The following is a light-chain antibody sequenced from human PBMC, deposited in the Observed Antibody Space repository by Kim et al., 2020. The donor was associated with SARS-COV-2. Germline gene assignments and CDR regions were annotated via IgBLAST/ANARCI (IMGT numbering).Light chain of an antibody. CDR3: CSYAGSYTWV. J-gene: IGLJ3*02. V-gene: IGLV2-11*01. CDR1: SSDVGGYNS. CDR2: DVS. Sequence: GPSATNSCTGTSSDVGGYNSVSWYQQHPGKAPQLMIYDVSKRPSGVPDCFSGSKSGNAPSLTISGLQAEDEADYYCCSYAGSYTWVFGGGTQLTVL.